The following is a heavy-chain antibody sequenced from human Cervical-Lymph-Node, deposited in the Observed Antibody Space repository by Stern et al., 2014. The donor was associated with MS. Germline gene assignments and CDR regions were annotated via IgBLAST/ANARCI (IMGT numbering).Heavy chain of an antibody. Sequence: VQLVPSGAEVKKPGSSVKVSCQASGGTLISYPISWVRQAPGQGLEWLGSIMPILGTSNYAHKFQGRVTITADESTTTIYMELRSLKSEDTAVYYCARHLGSHESGWFDPWGQGTLVTVSS. J-gene: IGHJ5*02. V-gene: IGHV1-69*15. CDR2: IMPILGTS. CDR1: GGTLISYP. CDR3: ARHLGSHESGWFDP. D-gene: IGHD1-26*01.